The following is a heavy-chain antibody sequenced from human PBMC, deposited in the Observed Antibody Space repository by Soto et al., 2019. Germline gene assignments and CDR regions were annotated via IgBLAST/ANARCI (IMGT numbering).Heavy chain of an antibody. CDR1: GFTFSNYW. Sequence: GGSLRLSYAASGFTFSNYWMYWVRQAPGKGLVWVSRISGDGTTTGYADSVKGRFSISRDNAKNTLYLQMNSLRAEDTAVYFCAGPWSGYSDPNNWFDLWGQGTLVTVSS. V-gene: IGHV3-74*01. J-gene: IGHJ5*02. CDR2: ISGDGTTT. CDR3: AGPWSGYSDPNNWFDL. D-gene: IGHD3-3*01.